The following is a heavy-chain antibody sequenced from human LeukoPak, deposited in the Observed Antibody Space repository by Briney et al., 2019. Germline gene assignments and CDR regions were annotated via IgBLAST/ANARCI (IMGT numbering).Heavy chain of an antibody. V-gene: IGHV4-59*05. CDR2: IYDSGST. J-gene: IGHJ5*02. CDR1: GGSISSYY. D-gene: IGHD3-16*01. CDR3: ARHYGP. Sequence: SETLSLTCTVSGGSISSYYWNWIRQPPGKGLEWIGSIYDSGSTYYNPSLKSRVTISVDTSKNQFSLKLNSVTAADTAVYYCARHYGPWGQGTLVTVSS.